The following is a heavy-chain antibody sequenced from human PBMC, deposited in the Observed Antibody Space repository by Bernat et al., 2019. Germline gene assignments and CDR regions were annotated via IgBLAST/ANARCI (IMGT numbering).Heavy chain of an antibody. Sequence: QVQLVESGGGVVQPGRSLRLSCAASGFTFSSYGMHWVRQAPGKGLEWVAVISYDGSNKYYADSVKGRFTISRDNSKNTLYLQMNSLRAEDTAVYYCAKSPNARLPPRYFDYWGQGTLVTVSS. J-gene: IGHJ4*02. V-gene: IGHV3-30*18. CDR3: AKSPNARLPPRYFDY. D-gene: IGHD5-18*01. CDR2: ISYDGSNK. CDR1: GFTFSSYG.